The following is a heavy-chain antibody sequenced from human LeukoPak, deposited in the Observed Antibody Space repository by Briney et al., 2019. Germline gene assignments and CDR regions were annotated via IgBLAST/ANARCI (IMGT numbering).Heavy chain of an antibody. D-gene: IGHD3-10*01. Sequence: PSETLSLTCAVYGGSFSGYYWSWIRQPPGKGLEWMGEINHSGSTNYNPSLKSRVTISVDTSKNQFSLKLSSVTAADTAVYYCARSFLYGSGSQRYYFDYWGQGTLVTVSS. CDR1: GGSFSGYY. J-gene: IGHJ4*02. CDR2: INHSGST. V-gene: IGHV4-34*01. CDR3: ARSFLYGSGSQRYYFDY.